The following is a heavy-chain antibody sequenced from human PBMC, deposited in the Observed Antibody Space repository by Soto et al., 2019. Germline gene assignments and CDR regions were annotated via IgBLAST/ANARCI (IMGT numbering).Heavy chain of an antibody. J-gene: IGHJ4*02. D-gene: IGHD1-1*01. CDR2: ISSSSSYI. CDR3: ARDSVQLERRVDFDY. Sequence: EVQLVESGGGLVKPGGSLRLSCAASGFTFSSYSRNWFRQAPGKGLEWVSSISSSSSYIYYADSVKGRLTISRDNAKNSLYLQMNSLRAEDTAVYYCARDSVQLERRVDFDYWGQGTLVTVSS. CDR1: GFTFSSYS. V-gene: IGHV3-21*01.